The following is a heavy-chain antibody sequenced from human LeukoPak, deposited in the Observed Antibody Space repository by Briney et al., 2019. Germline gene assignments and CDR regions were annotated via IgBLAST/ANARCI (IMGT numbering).Heavy chain of an antibody. Sequence: QTGGSLRLSCAASGFTFSSYAMSWVRQAPGKGLEWVSSIPRNGGSTYYADSVKGRFTISRDNSKNTLYVQMNSLRVDDTAVYYCAELGITMIGGVWGKGTTVTISS. D-gene: IGHD3-10*02. J-gene: IGHJ6*04. V-gene: IGHV3-23*01. CDR1: GFTFSSYA. CDR3: AELGITMIGGV. CDR2: IPRNGGST.